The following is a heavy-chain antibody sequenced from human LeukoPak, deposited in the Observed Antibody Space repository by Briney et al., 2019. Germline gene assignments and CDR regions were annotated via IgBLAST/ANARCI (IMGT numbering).Heavy chain of an antibody. CDR1: GFTFSSYD. J-gene: IGHJ6*02. D-gene: IGHD2-15*01. V-gene: IGHV3-30*03. CDR3: ARTAAGYYGLDV. Sequence: PGRSLRLSCAASGFTFSSYDMHWVRQAPGKGLEWVTVISYDGSNKYYGDSVKGRFTISRDNSKNTLYLKMNSLRAEDTAVYYCARTAAGYYGLDVWGQGTTVTVSS. CDR2: ISYDGSNK.